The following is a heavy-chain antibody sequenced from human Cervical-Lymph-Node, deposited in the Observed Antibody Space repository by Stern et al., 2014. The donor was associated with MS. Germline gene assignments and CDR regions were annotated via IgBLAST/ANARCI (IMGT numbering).Heavy chain of an antibody. Sequence: QVQLQESGPGLVKPSETLSLTCTVSGGSLRSYYWNWIRQAPGKGLEWLGLFYHTGSVNYSPSLSSRVAMSVDTSKNQFSLTVSSVTAADTAVYYCAREGEYCSGSRCYPFLDYWGQGTLVTVSS. D-gene: IGHD2-15*01. J-gene: IGHJ4*02. CDR3: AREGEYCSGSRCYPFLDY. CDR2: FYHTGSV. CDR1: GGSLRSYY. V-gene: IGHV4-59*01.